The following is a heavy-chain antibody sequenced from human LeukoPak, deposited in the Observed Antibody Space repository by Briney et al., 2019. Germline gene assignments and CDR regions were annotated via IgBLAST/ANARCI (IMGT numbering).Heavy chain of an antibody. CDR2: IYTSGST. V-gene: IGHV4-61*02. CDR3: ARDDYYYDSSGYSVLGY. J-gene: IGHJ4*02. Sequence: SETLSLTCTVSGGSISSGSYYWSWIRQPAGKGLEWIGRIYTSGSTNYNPSLKSRVTISVDTSKNQFSLKLSSVTAADTAVYFCARDDYYYDSSGYSVLGYWGQGTLVIVSS. D-gene: IGHD3-22*01. CDR1: GGSISSGSYY.